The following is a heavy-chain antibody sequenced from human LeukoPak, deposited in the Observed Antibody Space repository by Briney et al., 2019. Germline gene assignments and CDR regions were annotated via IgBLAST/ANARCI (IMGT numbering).Heavy chain of an antibody. CDR1: GYSFTGYY. CDR3: ARGGYYESSGYLDSRNNWFDP. Sequence: ASVKVSCKASGYSFTGYYMHWVRQAPGQGLEWMGWINPNSGVTKYAQKYQGRVTMTRHTFISTVYLEVSRLRSDDTAVYYCARGGYYESSGYLDSRNNWFDPWGQGTLVTVSS. V-gene: IGHV1-2*02. J-gene: IGHJ5*02. CDR2: INPNSGVT. D-gene: IGHD3-22*01.